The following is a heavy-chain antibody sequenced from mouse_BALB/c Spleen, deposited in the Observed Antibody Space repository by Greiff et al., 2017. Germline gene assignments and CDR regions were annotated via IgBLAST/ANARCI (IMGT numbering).Heavy chain of an antibody. CDR3: ARGGVRVFDY. V-gene: IGHV14-1*02. CDR2: IDPENGNT. CDR1: GFNIKDYY. Sequence: EVKLQESGAELVRPGALVKLSCKASGFNIKDYYMHWVKQRPEQGLEWIGWIDPENGNTIYDPKFQGKASITADTSSNTAYLQLSSLTSEDTAVYYCARGGVRVFDYWGQGTTLTVSS. J-gene: IGHJ2*01. D-gene: IGHD2-14*01.